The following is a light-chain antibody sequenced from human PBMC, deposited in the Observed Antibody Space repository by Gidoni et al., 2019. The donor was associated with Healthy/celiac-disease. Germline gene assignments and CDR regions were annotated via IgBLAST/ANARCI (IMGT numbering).Light chain of an antibody. CDR2: DAS. CDR3: QQRSNWLWT. CDR1: QSVSSY. V-gene: IGKV3-11*01. Sequence: EIVLTQSPATLSLSPGERATLSCRASQSVSSYLAWYQQKPGQAPRLLIYDASNRATGIPARFGGSGSGTDFTLTISSLEPEDFEVYYCQQRSNWLWTFGQXTKVEIK. J-gene: IGKJ1*01.